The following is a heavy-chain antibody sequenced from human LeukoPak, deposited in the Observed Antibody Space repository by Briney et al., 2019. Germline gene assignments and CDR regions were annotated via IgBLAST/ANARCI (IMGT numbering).Heavy chain of an antibody. J-gene: IGHJ4*02. V-gene: IGHV1-46*01. CDR3: ARDDILTGYYDY. Sequence: VASVKVSCKASGYTFTSYYMHWVRQAPGQGLEWMGIINPSGGSTSYAQKFQGRATMTRDTSTSTVYMELSSLRSEDTAVYYCARDDILTGYYDYWGQGTLVTVSS. CDR1: GYTFTSYY. D-gene: IGHD3-9*01. CDR2: INPSGGST.